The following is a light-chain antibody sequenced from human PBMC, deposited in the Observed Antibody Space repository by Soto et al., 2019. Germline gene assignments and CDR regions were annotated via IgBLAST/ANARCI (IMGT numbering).Light chain of an antibody. CDR1: SSDVGSYHY. CDR2: EVS. J-gene: IGLJ1*01. Sequence: QSVLTQPASVSGSPGQSITISCTGTSSDVGSYHYVSWFQQHPGKAPKLIIFEVSDRPSGVSNRFSGSKSGNTASLTISGLQAEDEADYYCSSYTTSSTRVFGTGTKLTVL. V-gene: IGLV2-14*01. CDR3: SSYTTSSTRV.